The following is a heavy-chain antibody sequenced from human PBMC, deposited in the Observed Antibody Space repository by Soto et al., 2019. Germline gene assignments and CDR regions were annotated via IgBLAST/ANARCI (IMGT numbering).Heavy chain of an antibody. CDR2: IKSKTDGGTT. V-gene: IGHV3-15*07. J-gene: IGHJ6*02. Sequence: PGGSLRLSCAASVLPFSNAWMNWVRQAPGKGLEWVGRIKSKTDGGTTDYAAPVKGRFTISRDDSKNTLYLQMNSLKTEDTAVYYCTTPEPNIVVVPAANVKYYYYYGMDVWGQGTTVTVSS. CDR1: VLPFSNAW. D-gene: IGHD2-2*01. CDR3: TTPEPNIVVVPAANVKYYYYYGMDV.